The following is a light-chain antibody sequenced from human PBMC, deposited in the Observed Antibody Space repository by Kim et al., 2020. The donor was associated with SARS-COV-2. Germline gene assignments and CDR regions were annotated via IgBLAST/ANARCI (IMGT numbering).Light chain of an antibody. CDR2: HDS. CDR3: QVWDSSSDQVV. J-gene: IGLJ2*01. V-gene: IGLV3-21*04. CDR1: SSGTKS. Sequence: ARGDAARVTCGGDSSGTKSVYWYQQKPGQAHVLDIYHDSDRPSGIPERFSGSNSGYTATLTINRVEAGDEADFYCQVWDSSSDQVVFGGGTQLTVL.